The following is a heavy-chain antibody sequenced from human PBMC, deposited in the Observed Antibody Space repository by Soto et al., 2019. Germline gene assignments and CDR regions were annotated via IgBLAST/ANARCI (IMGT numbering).Heavy chain of an antibody. V-gene: IGHV3-48*01. Sequence: GGSLRLSCAASGFTFSSYWMSWVRQAPGKGLEWVSYIGIGSSTKYYADSVKGRFTISRDNAKNSLYLQMNSLRAEDTAVYYCARDQLYYNDISGRPLNAFDYWGQGTLVTVSS. J-gene: IGHJ4*02. D-gene: IGHD3-22*01. CDR2: IGIGSSTK. CDR3: ARDQLYYNDISGRPLNAFDY. CDR1: GFTFSSYW.